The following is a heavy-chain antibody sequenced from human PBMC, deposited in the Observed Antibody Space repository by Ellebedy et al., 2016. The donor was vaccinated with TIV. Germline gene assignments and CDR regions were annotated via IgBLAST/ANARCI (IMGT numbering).Heavy chain of an antibody. CDR1: GDSINSDNF. J-gene: IGHJ4*02. V-gene: IGHV4-4*02. CDR3: ARWGSGQGGGYSFIPHFDY. Sequence: MPSETLSLTFGVPGDSINSDNFWSWVRQSPGWGLEWIGDVYHTGHTNYNPSLRSRVTISVDKSKSQFSLRLTSVTAADTAVYYCARWGSGQGGGYSFIPHFDYWGQGSLVTVSS. CDR2: VYHTGHT. D-gene: IGHD1-26*01.